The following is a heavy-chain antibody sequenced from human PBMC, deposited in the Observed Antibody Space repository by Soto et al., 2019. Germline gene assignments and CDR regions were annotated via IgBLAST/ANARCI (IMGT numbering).Heavy chain of an antibody. CDR1: TGSMRTYY. V-gene: IGHV4-59*01. CDR3: ARDDTTGLFDF. Sequence: QVQLQESGPGLVRPAETLSLTCSVSTGSMRTYYWTWIRQSPGKGLAWIGQISHTGRTKYNPSLESRVTISVDTSSKQFSLKLTSVTAADTALYYCARDDTTGLFDFWGQGTLVTVSS. CDR2: ISHTGRT. J-gene: IGHJ4*02. D-gene: IGHD4-17*01.